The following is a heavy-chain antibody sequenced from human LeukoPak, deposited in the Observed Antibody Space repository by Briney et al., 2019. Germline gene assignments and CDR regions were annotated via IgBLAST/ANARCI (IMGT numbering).Heavy chain of an antibody. CDR2: IKQDGSDK. CDR1: GFTFSSNW. V-gene: IGHV3-7*01. Sequence: GGSLRLSCVASGFTFSSNWMSWVRQAPGKGLEWVANIKQDGSDKYYVDSVKGRFTISRDNAEKSPYLQMNSLRAEDTAVYYCTGGAGYWGQGTPVTVSS. J-gene: IGHJ4*02. CDR3: TGGAGY.